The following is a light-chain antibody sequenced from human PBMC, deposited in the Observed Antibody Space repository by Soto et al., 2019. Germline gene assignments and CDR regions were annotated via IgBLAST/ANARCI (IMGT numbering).Light chain of an antibody. J-gene: IGLJ2*01. CDR1: SGHSSYA. V-gene: IGLV4-69*01. Sequence: QPVLTQSPSASASLGASVKLTCTLSSGHSSYAIAWHQQQPEKGPRYLMKVNSDGSHRKGDGIPDRFSGSRSGAERYLTISSLQSEDEADYYCQTWGTGIHVVFGGGTKLTVL. CDR2: VNSDGSH. CDR3: QTWGTGIHVV.